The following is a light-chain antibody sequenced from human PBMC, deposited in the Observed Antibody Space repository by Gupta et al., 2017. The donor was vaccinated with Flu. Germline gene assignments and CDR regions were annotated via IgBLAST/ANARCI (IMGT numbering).Light chain of an antibody. CDR1: QGINNH. CDR2: DAS. J-gene: IGKJ1*01. V-gene: IGKV1-33*01. Sequence: PSSLSASVGDRVTITCQASQGINNHLNWYQQRPGKAPNLLIYDASTLEAGVPSRFSGRGSGTEFTFTITSLQSEDIGTYYCQHYDSFSFIFGPGTKVEI. CDR3: QHYDSFSFI.